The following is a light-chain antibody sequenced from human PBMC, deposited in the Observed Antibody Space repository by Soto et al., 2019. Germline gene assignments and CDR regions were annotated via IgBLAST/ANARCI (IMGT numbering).Light chain of an antibody. J-gene: IGKJ1*01. CDR3: QQYGSSPWT. CDR2: GAS. CDR1: QSVRSTS. V-gene: IGKV3-20*01. Sequence: IVLTQSPVTLSLSPAETATLSCRASQSVRSTSLAWYQQKHRQATRLLIYGASSRATGIPDRFSGSGSGTDFTIIISRLEAEDFVVCYCQQYGSSPWTFGQGTKVDIK.